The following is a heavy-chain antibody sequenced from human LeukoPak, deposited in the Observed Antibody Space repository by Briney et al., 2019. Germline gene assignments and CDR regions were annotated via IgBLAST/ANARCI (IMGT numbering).Heavy chain of an antibody. J-gene: IGHJ4*02. D-gene: IGHD3/OR15-3a*01. V-gene: IGHV4-34*01. Sequence: SETLSLTCAVYGGSFSGYYWSWIRQPPGKGLEWIGEINHSGSTNYNPSLKSRVAISVDTSKNQFSLKLSSVTAADTAVYYCARDKRRTGYYTLVYFDYWGQGTLVTVSS. CDR1: GGSFSGYY. CDR2: INHSGST. CDR3: ARDKRRTGYYTLVYFDY.